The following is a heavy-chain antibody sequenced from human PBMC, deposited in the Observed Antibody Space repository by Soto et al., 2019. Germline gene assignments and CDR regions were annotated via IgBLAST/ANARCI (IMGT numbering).Heavy chain of an antibody. CDR1: GFTISSYG. CDR2: ISYDGSNK. D-gene: IGHD3-3*01. Sequence: PGGSLRLSCAASGFTISSYGMHWVRQAPGKGLEWVAVISYDGSNKYYADSVKGRFTISRDNSKNTLYLQMNSLRAEDTAVYYCAKDRERNFWSGYYLFDYWGQGTLVTVSS. CDR3: AKDRERNFWSGYYLFDY. J-gene: IGHJ4*02. V-gene: IGHV3-30*18.